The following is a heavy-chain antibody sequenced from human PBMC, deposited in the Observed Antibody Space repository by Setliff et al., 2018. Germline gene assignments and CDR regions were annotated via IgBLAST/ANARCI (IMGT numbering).Heavy chain of an antibody. V-gene: IGHV3-30*02. CDR1: GFTFSSYG. Sequence: GGSLRLSCAASGFTFSSYGMHWVRQAPGKGLGWVAFIQFDGSNKYYADSVKGRLTVSRDNSKNTLYLEMDGLRPEDTAVYYCARLEGLWSGYWDYWGQGTLVTVSS. J-gene: IGHJ4*02. D-gene: IGHD3-3*01. CDR2: IQFDGSNK. CDR3: ARLEGLWSGYWDY.